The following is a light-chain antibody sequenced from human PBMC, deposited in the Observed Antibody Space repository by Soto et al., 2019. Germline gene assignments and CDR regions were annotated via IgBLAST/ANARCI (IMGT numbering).Light chain of an antibody. CDR2: GAS. J-gene: IGKJ5*01. V-gene: IGKV3-15*01. CDR3: QQRSNWPIT. CDR1: QSIGSN. Sequence: DIVMTQCPATLSVSVGERATISCRASQSIGSNLAWYQQKPGQAPRLLIYGASTRATGIPDRFSVKGSGTDYTLTISSLQPEDFAVYDGQQRSNWPITFGQGTRLEIK.